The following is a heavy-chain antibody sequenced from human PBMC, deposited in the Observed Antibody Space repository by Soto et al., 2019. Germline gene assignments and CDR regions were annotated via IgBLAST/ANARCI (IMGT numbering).Heavy chain of an antibody. CDR3: ARDSLALFDS. D-gene: IGHD5-12*01. V-gene: IGHV4-61*01. CDR1: DGSVSSGSYY. CDR2: IYSSGST. J-gene: IGHJ4*02. Sequence: RSLTCTVSDGSVSSGSYYWTWMRQPPGKGLEWIGYIYSSGSTLYNPSLKSRVIISADTSMNQFSLKLSSVTAADTAVYYCARDSLALFDSWGQGTLVTVSS.